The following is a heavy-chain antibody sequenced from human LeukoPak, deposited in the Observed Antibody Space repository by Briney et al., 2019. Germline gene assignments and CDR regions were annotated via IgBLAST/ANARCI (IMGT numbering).Heavy chain of an antibody. CDR1: GYTFTDYY. Sequence: ASVKVSCKASGYTFTDYYIHWVRQAPGQGLERMGWINPNSGGTNYAQKFQGRVIMTRDTSITTAYMELSSLRSDDTAVYYCTRASSGWYIYFQQWGQGTLVTVSS. V-gene: IGHV1-2*02. CDR2: INPNSGGT. J-gene: IGHJ1*01. CDR3: TRASSGWYIYFQQ. D-gene: IGHD6-19*01.